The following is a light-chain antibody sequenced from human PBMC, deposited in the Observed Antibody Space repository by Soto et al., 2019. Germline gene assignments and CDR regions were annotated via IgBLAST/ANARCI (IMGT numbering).Light chain of an antibody. CDR2: EVN. Sequence: QSVLTQPPSVSGAPGQTVTISCTGSSSNIGAGFDVHWYQHVPGTAPKLMIYEVNKRPSGVPDRFSGSKSGNTASLTVSGLQAEDEADYYCSSYAGSSNVFGTGTKVTVL. CDR1: SSNIGAGFD. J-gene: IGLJ1*01. CDR3: SSYAGSSNV. V-gene: IGLV1-40*01.